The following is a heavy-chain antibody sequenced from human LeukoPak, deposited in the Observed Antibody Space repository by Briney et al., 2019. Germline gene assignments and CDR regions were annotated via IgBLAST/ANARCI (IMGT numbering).Heavy chain of an antibody. CDR3: ARTPGYYSGGNCYSRAAFDI. Sequence: GGSLRLSCAASGFTFSNYWMHWVRQAPGKGLVWVSRINSDGTITTYADSVKGQFTISRDNAKNTLYLQMNSLRDEDTAVYYCARTPGYYSGGNCYSRAAFDIWGQGTMVTVSS. J-gene: IGHJ3*02. V-gene: IGHV3-74*03. CDR1: GFTFSNYW. D-gene: IGHD2-15*01. CDR2: INSDGTIT.